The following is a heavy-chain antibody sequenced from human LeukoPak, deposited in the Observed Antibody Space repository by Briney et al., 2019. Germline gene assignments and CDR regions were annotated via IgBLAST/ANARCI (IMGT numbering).Heavy chain of an antibody. V-gene: IGHV3-30*18. J-gene: IGHJ4*02. Sequence: GGSLRLSCAASGFTFSSYGMHWVRQAPGEGLEWVAVISYDGSVKYYSDSVKGRFTISRDSSKNTLYLQMNSLRAEDTAVYYCAKEEQQLISHGFDYWGQGTLVTVSS. CDR2: ISYDGSVK. CDR1: GFTFSSYG. D-gene: IGHD6-13*01. CDR3: AKEEQQLISHGFDY.